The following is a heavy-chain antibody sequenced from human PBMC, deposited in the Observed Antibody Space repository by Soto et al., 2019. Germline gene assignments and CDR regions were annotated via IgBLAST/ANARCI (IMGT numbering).Heavy chain of an antibody. J-gene: IGHJ6*02. CDR1: GGSISNYY. V-gene: IGHV4-59*01. Sequence: QVQLQESGPGLVKPSETLSLTCTVSGGSISNYYWSWIRQPPGKGLEWIGYISYSGSTNYNSSLKSRVTISVDTSKNQFSLKLSSVTAADTAVYYCARDASATGTRWYYYGMDVWGQGTTVTVSS. D-gene: IGHD6-13*01. CDR2: ISYSGST. CDR3: ARDASATGTRWYYYGMDV.